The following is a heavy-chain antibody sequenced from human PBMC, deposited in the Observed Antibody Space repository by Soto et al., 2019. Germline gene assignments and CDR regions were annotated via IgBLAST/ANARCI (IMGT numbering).Heavy chain of an antibody. CDR3: ARRLREENAFDI. CDR1: GGSISSGGYY. Sequence: SETLSLTCTVSGGSISSGGYYWSWIRQHPGKGLEWIGYIYYSGSTYYNPSLKSRVTISVDTSKNQFSLKLSSVTAADTAVYYCARRLREENAFDIWGQGTMVTVSS. J-gene: IGHJ3*02. D-gene: IGHD4-17*01. CDR2: IYYSGST. V-gene: IGHV4-31*03.